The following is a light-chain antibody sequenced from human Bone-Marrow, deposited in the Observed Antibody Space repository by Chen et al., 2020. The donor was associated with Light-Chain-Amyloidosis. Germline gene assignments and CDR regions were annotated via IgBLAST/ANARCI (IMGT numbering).Light chain of an antibody. V-gene: IGLV3-21*02. CDR2: DDS. Sequence: SYVLTQPSSVSVAPGQTAPIACGGNNIGSTSVHWYQQTPGQAPLLVVYDDSYRPSGIPERLSGCNAGNTATLTISRVEAGDEADYYCQVWDRSRDRPVFGGGTKLTVL. CDR3: QVWDRSRDRPV. CDR1: NIGSTS. J-gene: IGLJ3*02.